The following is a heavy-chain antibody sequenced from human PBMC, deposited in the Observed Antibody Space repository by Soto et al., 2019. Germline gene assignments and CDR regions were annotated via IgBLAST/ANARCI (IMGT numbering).Heavy chain of an antibody. CDR3: ANAAPLATLSPPLDY. CDR1: GFTFSSYA. Sequence: GGSLRLSCAASGFTFSSYAMSWVRQAPGKGLEWVSPISGSGCSKYNANSAKGPFTISRDISKNKLYLQMNSLRAEDTAVYYCANAAPLATLSPPLDYWGQGTLVTVSS. CDR2: ISGSGCSK. J-gene: IGHJ4*02. V-gene: IGHV3-23*01.